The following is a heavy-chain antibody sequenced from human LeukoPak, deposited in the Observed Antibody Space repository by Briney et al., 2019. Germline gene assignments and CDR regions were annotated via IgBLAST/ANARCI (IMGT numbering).Heavy chain of an antibody. V-gene: IGHV3-21*01. Sequence: GGSLRLSCAPSGFTFRSYSMNWVRQAPGKGLEWVSSISSSSSYIYYADSVKGRFTISRDNAKNSLYLQMNSLRAEDTAVYYCAREEDYGLFDYWGQGTLVTVSS. CDR3: AREEDYGLFDY. CDR2: ISSSSSYI. J-gene: IGHJ4*02. D-gene: IGHD4-17*01. CDR1: GFTFRSYS.